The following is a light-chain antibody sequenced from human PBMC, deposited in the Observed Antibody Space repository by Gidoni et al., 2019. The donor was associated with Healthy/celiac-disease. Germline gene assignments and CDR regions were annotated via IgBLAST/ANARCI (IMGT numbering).Light chain of an antibody. Sequence: LSWSPGERATLSCRASQSVSSSYLAWYQQKPGQAPRLLIYGAYSRATGMPDRFSGSGSGTDFTLTISRLEPEDFAVYYCQQYGSSPKTFGQGTKVEIK. J-gene: IGKJ1*01. V-gene: IGKV3-20*01. CDR2: GAY. CDR3: QQYGSSPKT. CDR1: QSVSSSY.